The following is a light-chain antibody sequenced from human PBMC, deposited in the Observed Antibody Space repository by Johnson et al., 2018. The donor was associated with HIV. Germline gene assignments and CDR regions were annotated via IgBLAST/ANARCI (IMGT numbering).Light chain of an antibody. CDR3: AAWDDSLNGRYV. CDR1: SSNIGSNT. V-gene: IGLV1-44*01. CDR2: RNN. J-gene: IGLJ1*01. Sequence: SVLTQSPSASGTPGQRVTISCSGSSSNIGSNTVNWYQQLPGTAPKLLIYRNNQRPSGVPDRFSGSKSGTSASLAISGLQAEDEADYYCAAWDDSLNGRYVFGTGTKVTVL.